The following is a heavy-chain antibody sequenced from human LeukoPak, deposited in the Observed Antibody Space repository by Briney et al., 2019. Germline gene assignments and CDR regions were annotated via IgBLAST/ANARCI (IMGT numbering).Heavy chain of an antibody. CDR3: AKGRVRQLDPFDY. D-gene: IGHD6-6*01. CDR2: ISGSGGST. CDR1: GFTFSSYG. Sequence: GGTLRLSCAASGFTFSSYGMSWVRQAPGKGLEWVSAISGSGGSTYYADSVKGRFTISRDNSKNTLYVQMNSLRAEDTAVYYCAKGRVRQLDPFDYWGQGTLVTVSS. V-gene: IGHV3-23*01. J-gene: IGHJ4*02.